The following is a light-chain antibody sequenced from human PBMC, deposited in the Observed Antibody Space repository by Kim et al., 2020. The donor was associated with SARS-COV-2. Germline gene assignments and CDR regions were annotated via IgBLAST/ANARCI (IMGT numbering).Light chain of an antibody. Sequence: QSVLTQPPSASGTPGQRVTISCSGSSSNIGSNTVNWYQQLPGTAPKLLIYSNNQRPSGVPDRFSGSKSGTSASLAISGLQSEDEADYYCAAWDDSGGVFGGGTQLSVL. J-gene: IGLJ2*01. CDR3: AAWDDSGGV. CDR2: SNN. V-gene: IGLV1-44*01. CDR1: SSNIGSNT.